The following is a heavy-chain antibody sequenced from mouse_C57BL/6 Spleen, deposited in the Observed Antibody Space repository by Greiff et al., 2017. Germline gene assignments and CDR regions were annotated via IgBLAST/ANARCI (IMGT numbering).Heavy chain of an antibody. V-gene: IGHV1-4*01. D-gene: IGHD1-1*01. CDR2: INPSSGYT. J-gene: IGHJ1*03. CDR3: ARTSYYYGSSSDWYFDV. Sequence: VQLQQSGAELARPGASVKMSCKASGYTFTSYTMHWVKQRPGQGLEWIGYINPSSGYTKYTQKFKDKATLTADKSSSTAYMQLSSLTSEDSAVYYCARTSYYYGSSSDWYFDVWGTGTTVTVSS. CDR1: GYTFTSYT.